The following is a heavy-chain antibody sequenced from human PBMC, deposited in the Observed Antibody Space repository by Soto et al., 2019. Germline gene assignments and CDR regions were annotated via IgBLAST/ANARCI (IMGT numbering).Heavy chain of an antibody. Sequence: QVQLVQSGVELKKPGASVRVSCKASGYTFTNYGISWVRQAPGQGLEWVGWMSPNNGNTHYAPKLQGRVTMTKDTHTNTAYLDLRSLRSDDTAVYYFARVQSSGYDYWGQGTLVTVSS. J-gene: IGHJ4*02. CDR2: MSPNNGNT. CDR1: GYTFTNYG. V-gene: IGHV1-18*04. D-gene: IGHD5-12*01. CDR3: ARVQSSGYDY.